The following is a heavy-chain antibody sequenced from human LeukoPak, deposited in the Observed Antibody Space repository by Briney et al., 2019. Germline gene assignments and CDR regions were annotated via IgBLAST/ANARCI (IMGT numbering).Heavy chain of an antibody. V-gene: IGHV1-2*02. Sequence: ASVKVSCKASGYTFTAHYIHWMRQDPGQGLEWMGWINPNSGGTNYAQTFQGRVTMTRDTSVSTAYMELSRLRSDDTALYYCAREWGTTEGRSFHYWGRGTLVTVSS. CDR2: INPNSGGT. CDR3: AREWGTTEGRSFHY. J-gene: IGHJ4*02. D-gene: IGHD2/OR15-2a*01. CDR1: GYTFTAHY.